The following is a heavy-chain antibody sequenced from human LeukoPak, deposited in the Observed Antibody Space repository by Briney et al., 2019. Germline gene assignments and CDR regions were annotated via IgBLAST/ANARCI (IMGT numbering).Heavy chain of an antibody. CDR1: GGSNRSSH. CDR3: ASDLTVPPYNWFDP. V-gene: IGHV4-4*07. Sequence: SETLSLTCAVSGGSNRSSHWSWLRQPAGKGLEWIAIIYNSGGTNYNPSLKSRVTISRDTSKNQFSLTLTSVTAADTAVYYCASDLTVPPYNWFDPWGQGTLVTVSS. D-gene: IGHD7-27*01. CDR2: IYNSGGT. J-gene: IGHJ5*02.